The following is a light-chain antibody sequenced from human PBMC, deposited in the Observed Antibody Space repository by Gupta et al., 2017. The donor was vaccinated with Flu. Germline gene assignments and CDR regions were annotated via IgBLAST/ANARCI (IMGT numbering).Light chain of an antibody. CDR3: GTWDNSLSAVV. Sequence: QSVLTQPPSVSAAPGQKVTISCSGSSSNIGINYVSWYQLRPGTAPELLIYDNDKRPSGIPDRFTGSKSGTSATLGISGLQTGDEADYYCGTWDNSLSAVVFGGGTKLDVL. J-gene: IGLJ3*02. CDR2: DND. CDR1: SSNIGINY. V-gene: IGLV1-51*01.